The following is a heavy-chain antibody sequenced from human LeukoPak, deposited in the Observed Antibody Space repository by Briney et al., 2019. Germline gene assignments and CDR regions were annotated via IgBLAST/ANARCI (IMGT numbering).Heavy chain of an antibody. CDR1: GGSFSGYY. D-gene: IGHD3-10*01. CDR2: INHSGST. CDR3: ARRMVRGARWANWFDP. Sequence: SETLSLTCAVYGGSFSGYYWSWIRQPPGKGLEWIGEINHSGSTNYNPSLKSRVTISVDTSKNQLSLKLSSVTAADTAVYYCARRMVRGARWANWFDPWGQGTLVTVSS. J-gene: IGHJ5*02. V-gene: IGHV4-34*01.